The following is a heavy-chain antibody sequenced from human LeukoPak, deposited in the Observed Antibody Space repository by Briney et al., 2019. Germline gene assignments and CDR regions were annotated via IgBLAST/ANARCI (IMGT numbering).Heavy chain of an antibody. V-gene: IGHV4-39*01. J-gene: IGHJ6*02. CDR1: GGSISSSSYY. CDR3: ARPGKPDYDYGMVV. CDR2: IYYSGST. Sequence: SETLSLTCTVSGGSISSSSYYWGWIRQPPGKGLEWIGSIYYSGSTYYNPSLKSRVTISVDTSKNQFSLKLRSVTAADTAVYYCARPGKPDYDYGMVVWGQGTTVTVSS. D-gene: IGHD1-14*01.